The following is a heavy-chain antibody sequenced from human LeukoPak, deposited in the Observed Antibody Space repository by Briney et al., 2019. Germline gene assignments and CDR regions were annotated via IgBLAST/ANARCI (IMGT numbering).Heavy chain of an antibody. CDR2: IDTTTGNP. CDR3: VGGTPTPGMDY. V-gene: IGHV7-4-1*02. D-gene: IGHD1-1*01. CDR1: GGTFSSYA. J-gene: IGHJ4*02. Sequence: ASVKVSCKASGGTFSSYAISWVRQAPGQGLEWMGNIDTTTGNPRHAQDFTGRFVFSLDTSVSTAYLQITSLKADDTAAYYCVGGTPTPGMDYWGQGTQVTVSS.